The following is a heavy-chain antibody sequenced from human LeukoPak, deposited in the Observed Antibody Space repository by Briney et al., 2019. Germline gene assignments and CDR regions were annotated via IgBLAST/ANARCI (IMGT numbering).Heavy chain of an antibody. CDR2: ISWNSGNI. CDR3: AKVDGYNSGWYDS. V-gene: IGHV3-9*01. CDR1: GFTFDDYG. D-gene: IGHD6-19*01. J-gene: IGHJ5*01. Sequence: GGSLRLSCAASGFTFDDYGMHWVRHPPGKGLEWVSGISWNSGNIGYADSVKGRFTISRDNAKNSLYLQMDILKPEDTAFYYCAKVDGYNSGWYDSWGQGTLVTVSS.